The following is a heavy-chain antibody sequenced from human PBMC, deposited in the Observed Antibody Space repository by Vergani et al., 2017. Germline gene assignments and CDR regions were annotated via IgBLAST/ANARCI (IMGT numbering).Heavy chain of an antibody. CDR3: ARDRGYEWAFDI. CDR1: GGSISSSSYY. V-gene: IGHV4-39*07. D-gene: IGHD2-2*01. Sequence: QLQLQESGPGLVKPSETLSLTCTVSGGSISSSSYYWGWIRQPPGKGLEWIGSIYYSGSTYYNPSLKSRVTISLDTSKNQFSLKLSSVTAADTAVYYCARDRGYEWAFDIWGQGTMVTVSS. J-gene: IGHJ3*02. CDR2: IYYSGST.